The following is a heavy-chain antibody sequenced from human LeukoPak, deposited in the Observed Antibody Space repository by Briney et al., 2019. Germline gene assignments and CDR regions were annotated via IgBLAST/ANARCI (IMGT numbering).Heavy chain of an antibody. J-gene: IGHJ4*02. CDR3: AAEVSPKVFDY. CDR2: ISWNSGSI. CDR1: GFTFDDYA. Sequence: PGRSLRLSCAASGFTFDDYAMHWVRQAPGKGLEWVSGISWNSGSIGYADSMKGRFTISRDNAKGLLYLQMNSLRADDTAVYFCAAEVSPKVFDYRGQGTLVTVSS. V-gene: IGHV3-9*01.